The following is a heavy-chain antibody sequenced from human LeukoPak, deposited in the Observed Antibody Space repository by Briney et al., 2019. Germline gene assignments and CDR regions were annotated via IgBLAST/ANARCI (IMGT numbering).Heavy chain of an antibody. CDR2: ICGSGRST. Sequence: GGSLRLSCAASGFSFSRHAMSWVRLAPEKGLEWVSAICGSGRSTYYADSVTGRFTISRDNSKDTVYLEMNSLRVEDTAVYSCAKGAGIKGLRSVRPEYIQHWGKGTLVTVSS. CDR3: AKGAGIKGLRSVRPEYIQH. CDR1: GFSFSRHA. J-gene: IGHJ1*01. D-gene: IGHD3-10*01. V-gene: IGHV3-23*01.